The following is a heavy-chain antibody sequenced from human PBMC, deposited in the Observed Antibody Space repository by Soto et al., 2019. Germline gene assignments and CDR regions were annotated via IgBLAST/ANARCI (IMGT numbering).Heavy chain of an antibody. CDR3: AKDRGGSYYHFDY. D-gene: IGHD1-26*01. V-gene: IGHV3-23*01. CDR2: ISDSGGRT. J-gene: IGHJ4*02. Sequence: EVQLLESGGGLVQPGGSLRLSCAASGFTFSSYAMSWVRQAPGKGLEWVSAISDSGGRTYYADSVKGRVTISRDNSKSKVYRQVTSLRAEDTAVDYCAKDRGGSYYHFDYWGQGTLVTVST. CDR1: GFTFSSYA.